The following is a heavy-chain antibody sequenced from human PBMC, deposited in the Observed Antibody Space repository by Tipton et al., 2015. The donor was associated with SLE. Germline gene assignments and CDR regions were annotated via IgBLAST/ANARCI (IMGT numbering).Heavy chain of an antibody. Sequence: SLRLSCAAPGFTLDDSAMHWVRQAPGKGLEWVAGVSRQSGSIGYGESVKGRFTISRDNAKNSLYVQMNSLRAEDTAVYYCARTYSGSYGGAFDIWGQGTMVTVSS. V-gene: IGHV3-9*01. CDR1: GFTLDDSA. CDR3: ARTYSGSYGGAFDI. D-gene: IGHD1-26*01. J-gene: IGHJ3*02. CDR2: VSRQSGSI.